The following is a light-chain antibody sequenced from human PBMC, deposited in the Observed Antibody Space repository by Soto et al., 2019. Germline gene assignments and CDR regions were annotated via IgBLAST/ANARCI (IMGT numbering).Light chain of an antibody. J-gene: IGKJ2*01. V-gene: IGKV1-39*01. CDR2: AAS. CDR3: QQSYSTPQST. CDR1: QSISSY. Sequence: DIQMTQSPSSLSASVGDRVTIACRASQSISSYLNWYQQKPGKAPKLLIYAASSLQSGVPSRFSGSGSGTYFTLTISSLQTEEFATYYCQQSYSTPQSTFGQGTKLEIK.